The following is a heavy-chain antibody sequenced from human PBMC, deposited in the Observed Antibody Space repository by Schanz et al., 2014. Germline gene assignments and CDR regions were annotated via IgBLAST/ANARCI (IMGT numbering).Heavy chain of an antibody. Sequence: QVQLQESGPGLVKPSETLSLTCTVSGGSMSNYYWNWIRQPPGKGLEWIGYVYYSGSTDYNPSLKSRAPISLAPPNNQFPVKLSSVPAADTAVYYCARSSPSRQKIDYWGQGALVTVSS. CDR1: GGSMSNYY. J-gene: IGHJ4*02. CDR2: VYYSGST. CDR3: ARSSPSRQKIDY. V-gene: IGHV4-59*08.